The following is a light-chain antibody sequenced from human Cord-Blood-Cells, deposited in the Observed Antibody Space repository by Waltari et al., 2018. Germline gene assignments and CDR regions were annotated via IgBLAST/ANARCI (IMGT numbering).Light chain of an antibody. CDR1: SSAVGGYNY. Sequence: QSALTQPASVSGSPGQSITISCTGTSSAVGGYNYVSWYQQHPGKAPKLMIYDVSNRPSGVSNRFSGSKSSNTASLTISGLQAEDEADYYCSSYTSSSTRVFGTGTKVTVL. CDR2: DVS. V-gene: IGLV2-14*01. CDR3: SSYTSSSTRV. J-gene: IGLJ1*01.